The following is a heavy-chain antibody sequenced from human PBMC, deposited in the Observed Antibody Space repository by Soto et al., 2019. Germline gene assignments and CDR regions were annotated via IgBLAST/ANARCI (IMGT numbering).Heavy chain of an antibody. CDR2: IYYSGST. D-gene: IGHD2-2*01. V-gene: IGHV4-59*01. Sequence: SETLSLTCTVSGGSISSYYWSWIRQPPGKGLEWIGYIYYSGSTNYNPSLKSRVTISVDTSKNQFSLKLSSVTAADTAVYYCARFLGYCSSTSCYSSNWLDPWGKGTRVTVSS. J-gene: IGHJ5*02. CDR1: GGSISSYY. CDR3: ARFLGYCSSTSCYSSNWLDP.